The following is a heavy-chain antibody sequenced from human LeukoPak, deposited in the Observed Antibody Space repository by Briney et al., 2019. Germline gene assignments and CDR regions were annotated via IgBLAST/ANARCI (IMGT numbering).Heavy chain of an antibody. Sequence: WASVKVSCKTSGYIFTNYGISWVRQAPGLGLEWMGWISAYNGNTNYAQKVQGRVTMTTDTSTSTAYMELRSLRFDDTAVYYCARDQSVRLLQTSSTYFKHVFAIWGQGSMVTVSS. CDR3: ARDQSVRLLQTSSTYFKHVFAI. D-gene: IGHD6-13*01. CDR2: ISAYNGNT. J-gene: IGHJ3*02. V-gene: IGHV1-18*01. CDR1: GYIFTNYG.